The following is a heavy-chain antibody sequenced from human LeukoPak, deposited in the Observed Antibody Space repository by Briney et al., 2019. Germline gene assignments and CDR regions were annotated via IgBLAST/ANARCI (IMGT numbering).Heavy chain of an antibody. CDR2: IYYSGST. D-gene: IGHD6-19*01. J-gene: IGHJ2*01. CDR1: GGSISRSSYY. V-gene: IGHV4-39*01. CDR3: ARARDRIAVAGTWWYFDL. Sequence: SETLSLICTVSGGSISRSSYYWRWIRQPPGKGLEWIGRIYYSGSTYYNPSLKSRVTISVDTSKNQFSLKLSSVTAADTAVYYCARARDRIAVAGTWWYFDLWGRGTLVTVSS.